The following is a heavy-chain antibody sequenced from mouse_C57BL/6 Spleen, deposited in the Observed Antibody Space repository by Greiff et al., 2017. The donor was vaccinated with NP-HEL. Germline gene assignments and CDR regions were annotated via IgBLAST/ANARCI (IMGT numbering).Heavy chain of an antibody. Sequence: EVQLQQSGPELVKPGASVKISCKASGYTFTDYYMDWVKQSHGKSLEWIGDINPNNGGTIYNQKFKGKAKLTVDKSSSTAYMELRSLTSEDTAVYYCARCPIYYDPTPFAYWGQGTLVTVSA. J-gene: IGHJ3*01. CDR3: ARCPIYYDPTPFAY. CDR2: INPNNGGT. CDR1: GYTFTDYY. V-gene: IGHV1-18*01. D-gene: IGHD2-4*01.